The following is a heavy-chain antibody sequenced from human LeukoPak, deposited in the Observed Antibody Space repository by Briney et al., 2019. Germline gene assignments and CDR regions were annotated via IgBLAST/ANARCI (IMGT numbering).Heavy chain of an antibody. CDR3: ARFSSGYILDY. V-gene: IGHV4-59*01. CDR2: IYYSGST. CDR1: GGSISSYY. D-gene: IGHD3-22*01. Sequence: SETLYLTCTVSGGSISSYYWSWIRQPPGKGLEWIGYIYYSGSTNYNPSLKSRVTISVDTSKNQFSLKLSSVTAADTAVYYCARFSSGYILDYWGQGTLVTVSS. J-gene: IGHJ4*02.